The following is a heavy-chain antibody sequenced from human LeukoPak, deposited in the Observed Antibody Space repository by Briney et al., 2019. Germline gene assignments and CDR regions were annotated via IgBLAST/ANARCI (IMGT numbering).Heavy chain of an antibody. D-gene: IGHD1-26*01. Sequence: GESLKISCKGSGYSFTSYWIGWVRQMPGKGLEWMGIIYPGDSDTRYSPSSQGQVTISADKSISTAYLQWSSLKASDTATYYCARFPSIVGATGDGFDYWGQGTLVTVSS. J-gene: IGHJ4*02. CDR2: IYPGDSDT. V-gene: IGHV5-51*01. CDR1: GYSFTSYW. CDR3: ARFPSIVGATGDGFDY.